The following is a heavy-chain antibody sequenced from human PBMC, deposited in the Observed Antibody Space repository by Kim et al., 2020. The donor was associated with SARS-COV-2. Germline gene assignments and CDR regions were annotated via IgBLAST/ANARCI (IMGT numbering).Heavy chain of an antibody. Sequence: GGSLRLSCAASGFTFSSYSMNWVRQAPGKGLEWVSYISSSSSTVYYADSVKGRFTISRDNAKNSLYLQMNSLRAEDTAMYYCARDELSTYNTGWSVYWGQGTLVTVSS. CDR3: ARDELSTYNTGWSVY. CDR2: ISSSSSTV. J-gene: IGHJ4*02. CDR1: GFTFSSYS. D-gene: IGHD6-19*01. V-gene: IGHV3-48*04.